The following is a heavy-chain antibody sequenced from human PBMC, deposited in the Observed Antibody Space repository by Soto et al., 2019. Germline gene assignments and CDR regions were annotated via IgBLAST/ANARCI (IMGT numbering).Heavy chain of an antibody. CDR2: MNPNNGVT. CDR1: GYTFTDYY. J-gene: IGHJ5*02. CDR3: ARGALTVANWFDP. D-gene: IGHD6-19*01. Sequence: ASVKVSCKASGYTFTDYYINWVRQAPGQGLEWMGWMNPNNGVTNYAQKFQGRVTMTRDTSISTAYMDLSRLRSDDTALYYCARGALTVANWFDPWGQGTQVTVS. V-gene: IGHV1-2*02.